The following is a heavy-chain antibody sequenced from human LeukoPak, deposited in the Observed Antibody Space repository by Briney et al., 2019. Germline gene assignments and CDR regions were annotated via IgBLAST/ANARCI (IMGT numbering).Heavy chain of an antibody. V-gene: IGHV1-18*01. J-gene: IGHJ4*02. CDR1: GYTFTSYG. Sequence: GASVKVSCKASGYTFTSYGISWVRQAPGQGLEWMGWISAYNGNTNYAQKLQGRVTMTTDTSTSTAYMELRSLRSDDTAVYYCAREFGYDSSGYYWPGFDYWGQGTLVTVSS. CDR3: AREFGYDSSGYYWPGFDY. D-gene: IGHD3-22*01. CDR2: ISAYNGNT.